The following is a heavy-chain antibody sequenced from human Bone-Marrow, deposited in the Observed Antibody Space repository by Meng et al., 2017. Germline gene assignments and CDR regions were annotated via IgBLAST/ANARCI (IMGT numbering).Heavy chain of an antibody. J-gene: IGHJ4*02. Sequence: EVQLVGAGGGLVQPGGSLRLSCIASEFTFSIFWMHWVRQAPGKGPMWVSRINPDGTITDCADSVKGRFTISRDNAKNTLYLQMNSLRAEDSAVYYCARFTPFDYWGPGTLVTVS. V-gene: IGHV3-74*01. CDR1: EFTFSIFW. CDR2: INPDGTIT. CDR3: ARFTPFDY.